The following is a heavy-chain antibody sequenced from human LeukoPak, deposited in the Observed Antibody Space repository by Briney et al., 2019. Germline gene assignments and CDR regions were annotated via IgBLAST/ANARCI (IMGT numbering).Heavy chain of an antibody. CDR1: GGSINSYH. D-gene: IGHD6-13*01. CDR3: ARRQSSWYFDY. CDR2: IYYSGST. V-gene: IGHV4-59*08. J-gene: IGHJ4*02. Sequence: SETLSLTCTVSGGSINSYHWSWIRQPPGKGLEWIGYIYYSGSTSYNPSLKSRVTISVDTSKKQFSLKLSSVIAADTAVYYCARRQSSWYFDYWGQGTLVTVSS.